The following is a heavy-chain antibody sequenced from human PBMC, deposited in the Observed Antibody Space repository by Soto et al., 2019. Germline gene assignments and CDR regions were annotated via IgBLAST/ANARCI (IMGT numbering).Heavy chain of an antibody. D-gene: IGHD7-27*01. CDR2: ISYSGST. Sequence: SETLSLTCIVSGDSIRSDSYYWGWIRQPPGKGLEWIGSISYSGSTYYNPSLKSPVTISVDTSKNQFSLKLTSVTASDTALYYCARLLERGVNGVGGDVFDSWGHGTRVTVAS. CDR1: GDSIRSDSYY. J-gene: IGHJ3*02. CDR3: ARLLERGVNGVGGDVFDS. V-gene: IGHV4-39*01.